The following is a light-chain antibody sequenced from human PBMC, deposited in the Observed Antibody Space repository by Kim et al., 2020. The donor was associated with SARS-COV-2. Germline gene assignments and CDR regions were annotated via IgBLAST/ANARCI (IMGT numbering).Light chain of an antibody. CDR1: QDIDNS. CDR2: GAT. V-gene: IGKV1-39*01. Sequence: ASVGDRVTITCRTSQDIDNSFNWYQPIPGKAPTLLVYGATTLHSGVPSRFSGSGSGTDFSLTLSSLQPEDSATYYCQQSYSTPLTFGQGTKVDIK. J-gene: IGKJ2*01. CDR3: QQSYSTPLT.